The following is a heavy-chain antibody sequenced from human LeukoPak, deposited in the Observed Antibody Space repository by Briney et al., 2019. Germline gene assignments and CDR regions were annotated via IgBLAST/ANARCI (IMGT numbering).Heavy chain of an antibody. CDR3: ARETPYYSIQDY. Sequence: PSETLSLTCTVSGGSISSYYWSWIRQPAGKGLEWIGRIYTSGSTSYNPSLKSRVTMSVDTSKNQCSLKLSSVTAAHTAVYYCARETPYYSIQDYWGQGTLVTVSS. D-gene: IGHD3-10*01. V-gene: IGHV4-4*07. J-gene: IGHJ4*02. CDR1: GGSISSYY. CDR2: IYTSGST.